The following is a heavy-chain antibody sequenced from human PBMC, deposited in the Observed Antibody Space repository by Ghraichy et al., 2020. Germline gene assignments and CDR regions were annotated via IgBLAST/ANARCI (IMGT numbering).Heavy chain of an antibody. Sequence: GGSLRLSCAASGFSFSSYPMSWVRQAPGKGLEWVSAISDSGTGTYYADSVKGRFTISRDNSKNTLYLQMNSLRAEDTAVYYCASRRDGSNAWGQGTLVTVSS. CDR1: GFSFSSYP. CDR2: ISDSGTGT. V-gene: IGHV3-23*01. D-gene: IGHD5-24*01. CDR3: ASRRDGSNA. J-gene: IGHJ5*02.